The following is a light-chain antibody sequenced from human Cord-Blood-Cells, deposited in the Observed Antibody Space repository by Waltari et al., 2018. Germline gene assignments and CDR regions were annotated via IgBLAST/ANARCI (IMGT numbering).Light chain of an antibody. CDR1: SSDVGGYNY. Sequence: QSALPQPRSGSGSPGQPVTISCTGTSSDVGGYNYVSWYQQHPGKAPKLMIYDVSKRPSGVPDRFSGSKSGNTASLTISGLQAEDEADYYCCSYAGSYTLVFGGGTKLTVL. CDR3: CSYAGSYTLV. CDR2: DVS. J-gene: IGLJ2*01. V-gene: IGLV2-11*01.